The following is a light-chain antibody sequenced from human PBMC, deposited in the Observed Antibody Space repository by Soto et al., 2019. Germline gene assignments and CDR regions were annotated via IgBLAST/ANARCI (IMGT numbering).Light chain of an antibody. J-gene: IGKJ5*01. V-gene: IGKV1-9*01. CDR1: QGIRNY. CDR3: QQLNSYPQVT. Sequence: IQLTQSPSSLSASVGDRVNITCRASQGIRNYLGWYQQKPGKAPKLLIYSASPLQSGVPSRFGGSGSGPYFTLTIGSLQPEDVATYYGQQLNSYPQVTFGQGPRLEIK. CDR2: SAS.